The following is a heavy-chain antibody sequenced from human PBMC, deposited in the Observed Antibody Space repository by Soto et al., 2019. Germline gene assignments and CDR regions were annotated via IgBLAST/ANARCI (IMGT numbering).Heavy chain of an antibody. CDR1: GFTFSSYA. CDR3: ARDPLWGTAMVLWYFDL. J-gene: IGHJ2*01. D-gene: IGHD5-18*01. Sequence: GGSLRLSYAASGFTFSSYAMHWVRQAPGKGLEWVAVISYDGSNKYYADSVNGRFTISRDNSKNTLYLQMNSLRAEDTAVYYCARDPLWGTAMVLWYFDLWGRGTLVTVSS. V-gene: IGHV3-30-3*01. CDR2: ISYDGSNK.